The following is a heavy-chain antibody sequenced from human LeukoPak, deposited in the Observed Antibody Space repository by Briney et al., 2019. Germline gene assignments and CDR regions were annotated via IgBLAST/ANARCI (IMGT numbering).Heavy chain of an antibody. CDR3: ARDLYRIVVVPHYFDY. J-gene: IGHJ4*02. CDR1: GFTFSSYE. CDR2: ISSSSRTI. Sequence: GGSLRLSCAASGFTFSSYEMNWVRQAPGKGLEWVSYISSSSRTIYYADSVKGRFTISRDNAKNSLYLQMNSLRAEDTAVYYCARDLYRIVVVPHYFDYWGQGTLVTVSS. V-gene: IGHV3-48*01. D-gene: IGHD3-22*01.